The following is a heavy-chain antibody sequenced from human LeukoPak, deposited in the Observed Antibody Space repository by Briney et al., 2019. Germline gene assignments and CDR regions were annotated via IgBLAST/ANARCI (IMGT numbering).Heavy chain of an antibody. J-gene: IGHJ4*02. V-gene: IGHV4-59*01. CDR1: GGSISSYY. Sequence: PSETLSLTCTVSGGSISSYYWSWLRQPPGKGLEWIGYMYYSGSTNYNPSVKSRVTISADTSKNQSSLKLSSLTAADTAVYYCARGGYYYDSSGYPVVDYWGQGTLVTVSS. CDR3: ARGGYYYDSSGYPVVDY. D-gene: IGHD3-22*01. CDR2: MYYSGST.